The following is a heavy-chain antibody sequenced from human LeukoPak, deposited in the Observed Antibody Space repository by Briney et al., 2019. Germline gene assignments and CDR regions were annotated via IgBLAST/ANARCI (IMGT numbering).Heavy chain of an antibody. J-gene: IGHJ3*02. CDR1: GFTFSSYW. Sequence: PGGSLRLSCAASGFTFSSYWMHWVRQAPGKGLVWVSLINSDGSSTIYADSVKGRFTISRDNVKNTPYLQMNSLRAEDTAVYYCARGLTIFGVVNDAFDIWGQGTMVTVSS. CDR3: ARGLTIFGVVNDAFDI. CDR2: INSDGSST. V-gene: IGHV3-74*01. D-gene: IGHD3-3*01.